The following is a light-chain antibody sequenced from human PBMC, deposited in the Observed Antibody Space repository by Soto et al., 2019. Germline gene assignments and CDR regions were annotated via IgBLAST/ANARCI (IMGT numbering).Light chain of an antibody. CDR2: DVS. J-gene: IGLJ2*01. V-gene: IGLV2-14*01. CDR1: SSDVGGYNY. CDR3: SSHTSSSTLVV. Sequence: QSALTQPASVSGSPGQSITISCTGTSSDVGGYNYVSWYQQHPGKAPKLMIYDVSNRPPGVSNRFSGSKSGNTASLTISGLQAEDEADYYCSSHTSSSTLVVFGGGTKVTVL.